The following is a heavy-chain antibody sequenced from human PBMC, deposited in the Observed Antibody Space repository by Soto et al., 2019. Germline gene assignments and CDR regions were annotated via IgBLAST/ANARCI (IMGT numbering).Heavy chain of an antibody. Sequence: EVQVVESGGGLVQPGGSLRLSCAASGFTFSSYWMSWVRQAPGKGLEWVANMRQDGSEKYYVDSVKGRFTISRDNAKNALYQQMNTLRAEDTAVYYCARILCSSTSCYTFDYWGQGTLVTVSS. CDR2: MRQDGSEK. D-gene: IGHD2-2*02. J-gene: IGHJ4*02. V-gene: IGHV3-7*03. CDR1: GFTFSSYW. CDR3: ARILCSSTSCYTFDY.